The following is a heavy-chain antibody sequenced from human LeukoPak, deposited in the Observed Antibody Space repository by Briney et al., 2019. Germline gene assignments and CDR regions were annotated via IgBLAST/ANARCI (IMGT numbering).Heavy chain of an antibody. CDR2: TYYRSKWYN. CDR3: ARYYYGSGSSTGNFDY. V-gene: IGHV6-1*01. Sequence: SQTLSLTCAISGDSVSSNSAAWNWIRQSPSRGLEWLGRTYYRSKWYNDYAVSVKSRITINPDTSKNQFSLQLNSVTPEGTAVYYCARYYYGSGSSTGNFDYWGQGTLVTVSS. D-gene: IGHD3-10*01. J-gene: IGHJ4*02. CDR1: GDSVSSNSAA.